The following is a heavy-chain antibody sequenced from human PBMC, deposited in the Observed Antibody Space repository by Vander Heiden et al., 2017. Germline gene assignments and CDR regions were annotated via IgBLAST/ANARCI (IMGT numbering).Heavy chain of an antibody. V-gene: IGHV4-39*01. CDR1: GASISSTYY. D-gene: IGHD3-16*01. Sequence: QLQLQESGPGLVKPPETLSLTCTVSGASISSTYYWGWIRQPPGKGLEWIRSIFSTGTTYYNPSLRSRLSISVDMSKNQFSLRLRSVTAADTALYYCAILIREGYNEFDYWGQGSLVTVSS. J-gene: IGHJ4*02. CDR3: AILIREGYNEFDY. CDR2: IFSTGTT.